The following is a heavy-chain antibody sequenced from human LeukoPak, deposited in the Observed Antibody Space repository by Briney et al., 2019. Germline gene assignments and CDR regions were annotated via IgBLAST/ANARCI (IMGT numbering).Heavy chain of an antibody. V-gene: IGHV4-4*09. CDR3: ARHGTHDYYDSSGYWDY. D-gene: IGHD3-22*01. Sequence: SETLSLTCTVSGGSISSYYWSWIRQPPGKGLEWIGYIYTSGSTNYNPSLKSRVTISVDTSKNQFSLKLSSVTAADTAVYHCARHGTHDYYDSSGYWDYWGQGTLVTVSS. CDR1: GGSISSYY. J-gene: IGHJ4*02. CDR2: IYTSGST.